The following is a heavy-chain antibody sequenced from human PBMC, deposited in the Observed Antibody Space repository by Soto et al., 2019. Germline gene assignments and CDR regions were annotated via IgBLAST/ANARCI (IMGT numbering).Heavy chain of an antibody. J-gene: IGHJ2*01. CDR1: GFTFSSYA. D-gene: IGHD2-15*01. Sequence: EVQLLESGGGLVQPGGSLRLSCAASGFTFSSYAMSWVRQAPGKGLEWVSAISGSGGSTYYADSVKGRFTISRDNSKNTLYLQMNSLRAEDTAVYYCAKPYCSGGSCYPAYWYFDLWGRGTLVTVSS. V-gene: IGHV3-23*01. CDR2: ISGSGGST. CDR3: AKPYCSGGSCYPAYWYFDL.